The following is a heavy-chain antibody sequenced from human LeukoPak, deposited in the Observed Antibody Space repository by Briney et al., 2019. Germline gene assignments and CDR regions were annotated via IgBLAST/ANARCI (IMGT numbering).Heavy chain of an antibody. J-gene: IGHJ5*02. Sequence: SETLSLTCTVSGGSVSSGSYYWSWIRQPPGKGLEWIGYIYYSGSTNYNPSLKSRVTISVDTSKTQFSLKLSSVTDADTAVYYCAGQVINWFDPWGQGTLVTVSS. D-gene: IGHD3-22*01. CDR2: IYYSGST. CDR3: AGQVINWFDP. V-gene: IGHV4-61*01. CDR1: GGSVSSGSYY.